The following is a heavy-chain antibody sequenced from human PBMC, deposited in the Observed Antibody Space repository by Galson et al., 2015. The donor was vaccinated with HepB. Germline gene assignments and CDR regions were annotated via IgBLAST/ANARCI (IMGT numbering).Heavy chain of an antibody. CDR3: ARLYRQYYYGLDV. CDR1: GASISSYY. Sequence: LSLTCTVSGASISSYYWSWIRQPPGKGLEWIGYIYYSGNTNDNPSLQSRVSLSVDTSQNQFSLKLRSVTAADTAVYYCARLYRQYYYGLDVWGQGTTVTVSS. J-gene: IGHJ6*02. D-gene: IGHD4-11*01. CDR2: IYYSGNT. V-gene: IGHV4-59*08.